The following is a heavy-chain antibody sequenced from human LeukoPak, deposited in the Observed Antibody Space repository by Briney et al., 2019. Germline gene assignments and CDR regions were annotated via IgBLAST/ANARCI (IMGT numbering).Heavy chain of an antibody. V-gene: IGHV1-69*02. J-gene: IGHJ4*02. Sequence: SVKVSCXASGGTFSSYTISWVRQAHGQGLEWMGRIIPILGIANYAQKFQGRVTITADKSTSTAYMELSSLRSEDTAVYYCARQVVPAANDYWGQGTLVTVSS. CDR1: GGTFSSYT. D-gene: IGHD2-2*01. CDR2: IIPILGIA. CDR3: ARQVVPAANDY.